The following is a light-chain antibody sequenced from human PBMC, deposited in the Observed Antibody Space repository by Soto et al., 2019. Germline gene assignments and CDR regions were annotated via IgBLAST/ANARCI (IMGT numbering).Light chain of an antibody. Sequence: DIQMTQSPSTLSASVGDRVTITCRASQSISSWSAWYQQKPGKAPKLLIYTASSLESGVPSRFSGSGSGKEFTLTISSLQPDDFATYYCQEYNSHSRYTFGQGTKLEIK. V-gene: IGKV1-5*03. CDR3: QEYNSHSRYT. CDR2: TAS. J-gene: IGKJ2*01. CDR1: QSISSW.